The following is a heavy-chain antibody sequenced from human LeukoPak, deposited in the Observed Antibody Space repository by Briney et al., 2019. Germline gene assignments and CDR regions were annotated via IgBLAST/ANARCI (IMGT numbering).Heavy chain of an antibody. CDR3: ARDRLSIAARPGPRGGYYYYMDV. V-gene: IGHV3-64*01. D-gene: IGHD6-6*01. Sequence: GGSLRLSCAASGFTFSSYAMHWVRQAPGKGLEYVSAISSNGGSTYYANSVKGRFTISRDNSKNTLYLQMGSLRAEDMAVYYCARDRLSIAARPGPRGGYYYYMDVWGKGTTVTVSS. J-gene: IGHJ6*03. CDR1: GFTFSSYA. CDR2: ISSNGGST.